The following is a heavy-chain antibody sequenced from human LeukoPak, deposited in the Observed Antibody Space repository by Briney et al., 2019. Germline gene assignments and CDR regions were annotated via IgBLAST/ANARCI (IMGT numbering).Heavy chain of an antibody. CDR3: ARVGTNFYDSSGYLDC. D-gene: IGHD3-22*01. CDR2: IDTSSSYM. Sequence: GGSLRLSCEASGFTFSSYSMGWVRQAPGKGLEWVSGIDTSSSYMYYADSLEGRFTISRDTAKNSLYLEMNFLRAEDTAVYYCARVGTNFYDSSGYLDCWGQGTLVTVSS. CDR1: GFTFSSYS. J-gene: IGHJ4*02. V-gene: IGHV3-21*01.